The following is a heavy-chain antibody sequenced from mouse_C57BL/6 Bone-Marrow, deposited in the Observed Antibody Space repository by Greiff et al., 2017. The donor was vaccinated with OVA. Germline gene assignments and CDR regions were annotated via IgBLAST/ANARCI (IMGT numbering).Heavy chain of an antibody. CDR2: LYPRSGNT. Sequence: VQLQQSGAELARPGASVKLSCKASGYTFTSYGISWVKQRPGQGLEWIGELYPRSGNTYYNEKFKGKATLTADKSSSTAYMELRSLTSEDSAVYFCAREVYYFDYWGQGTTLTVSS. V-gene: IGHV1-81*01. J-gene: IGHJ2*01. CDR3: AREVYYFDY. CDR1: GYTFTSYG.